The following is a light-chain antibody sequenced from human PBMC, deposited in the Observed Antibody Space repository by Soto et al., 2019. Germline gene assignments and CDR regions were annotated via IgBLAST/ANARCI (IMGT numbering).Light chain of an antibody. CDR3: QHYKSWPIT. CDR2: GVS. J-gene: IGKJ5*01. CDR1: QSVDTH. V-gene: IGKV3D-15*01. Sequence: IVITQSPSTVSLSTGDTATLSCRASQSVDTHLAWYVQKPGQAPRRLMYGVSTWGTGVTARFSGSGSGTEFTLTISSLQSEDFAIYYCQHYKSWPITFAQG.